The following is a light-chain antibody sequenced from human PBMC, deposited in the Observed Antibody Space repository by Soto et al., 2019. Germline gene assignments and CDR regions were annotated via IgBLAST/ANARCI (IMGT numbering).Light chain of an antibody. CDR3: ATWDDRLRAYV. J-gene: IGLJ1*01. CDR1: SSNIGTYY. Sequence: QSVLTQPPSASGTPGQRVTISCSGSSSNIGTYYVDWYQQLPGTAPKLLIHRNGQRPSGVPDRFSGSKSGTSASLAISGLRSEDEADYYCATWDDRLRAYVIGARTKVTVL. V-gene: IGLV1-47*01. CDR2: RNG.